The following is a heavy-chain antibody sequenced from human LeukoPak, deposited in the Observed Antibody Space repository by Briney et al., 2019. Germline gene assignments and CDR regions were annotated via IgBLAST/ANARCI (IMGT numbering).Heavy chain of an antibody. CDR1: GFTFSTYG. CDR2: IWYDGSNK. D-gene: IGHD3-10*01. Sequence: GRSLRLSXAASGFTFSTYGMHWVRQAPGKGLEWVAVIWYDGSNKYYADSVKGRFTISRDNSKNTLYLQMNSLRAEDTAVYYCAKAVTLVRTDAFDIWGQGTMVTVSS. CDR3: AKAVTLVRTDAFDI. V-gene: IGHV3-33*06. J-gene: IGHJ3*02.